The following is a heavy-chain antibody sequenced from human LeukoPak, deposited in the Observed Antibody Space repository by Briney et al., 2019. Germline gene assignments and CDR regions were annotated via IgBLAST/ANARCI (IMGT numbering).Heavy chain of an antibody. V-gene: IGHV3-11*04. Sequence: PGGSLRLSCAASGFTFSDYYMSWIRQAPGKGLECVSYISSSGSTIYYADSVKGRFTISRDNAKNSLYLQMNSLRGEDTAVYECARDEGRPGQQLVAGAFDIWGQGTMVTVSS. CDR3: ARDEGRPGQQLVAGAFDI. CDR2: ISSSGSTI. J-gene: IGHJ3*02. D-gene: IGHD6-13*01. CDR1: GFTFSDYY.